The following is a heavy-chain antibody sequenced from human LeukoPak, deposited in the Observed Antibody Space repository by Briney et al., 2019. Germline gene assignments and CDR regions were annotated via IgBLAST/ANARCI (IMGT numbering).Heavy chain of an antibody. CDR3: ARETYGSGSYPDY. CDR1: RGTFSSYA. Sequence: SVKVSCKASRGTFSSYAISWVRQAPGQGLEWMGGIIPIFGTASYAQKFQGRVTITADKSTSTAYMELSSLRSEDTAVYYCARETYGSGSYPDYWGQGTLVTVSS. D-gene: IGHD3-10*01. V-gene: IGHV1-69*06. CDR2: IIPIFGTA. J-gene: IGHJ4*02.